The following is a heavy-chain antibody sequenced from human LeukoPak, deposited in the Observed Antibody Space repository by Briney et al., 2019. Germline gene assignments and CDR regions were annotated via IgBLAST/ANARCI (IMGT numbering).Heavy chain of an antibody. J-gene: IGHJ4*02. CDR3: ARGSGYDYVDFDY. V-gene: IGHV3-21*01. CDR1: GFTFSSYS. CDR2: ISSSSSYI. Sequence: GGSLRLSCAASGFTFSSYSMNWVRQAPGKGLEWVSSISSSSSYIYYADSVKGRFTISRDNAKNSLYLQMNSLRAEDTAVYYCARGSGYDYVDFDYWGQGTLVTVSS. D-gene: IGHD3-16*01.